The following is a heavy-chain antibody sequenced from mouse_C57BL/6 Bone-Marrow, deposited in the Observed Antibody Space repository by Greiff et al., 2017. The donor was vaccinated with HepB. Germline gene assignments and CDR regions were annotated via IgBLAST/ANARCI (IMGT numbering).Heavy chain of an antibody. CDR2: IYPSDSET. V-gene: IGHV1-61*01. Sequence: MESCQASGYTFTSYWMDWVKQRPGQGLEWIGNIYPSDSETHYNQKFKDKATLTVDKSSSTAYMQLSSLTSEDSAVYYCARGYYWYFDVWGTGTTVTVSS. CDR1: GYTFTSYW. CDR3: ARGYYWYFDV. J-gene: IGHJ1*03.